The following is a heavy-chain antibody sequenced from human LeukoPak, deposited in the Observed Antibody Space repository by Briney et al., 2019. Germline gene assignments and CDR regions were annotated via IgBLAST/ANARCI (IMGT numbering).Heavy chain of an antibody. D-gene: IGHD3-22*01. Sequence: SETLSLTCTVSGGSISSYYWSWMRQPPGKGLEWIGYIYYSGSTNYNPSLKSRVTISVDTSKNQFSLKLSSVTAADTAVYYCARVRYDSSGYETEAYYFDYWGQGTLVTVSS. J-gene: IGHJ4*02. CDR2: IYYSGST. CDR3: ARVRYDSSGYETEAYYFDY. CDR1: GGSISSYY. V-gene: IGHV4-59*01.